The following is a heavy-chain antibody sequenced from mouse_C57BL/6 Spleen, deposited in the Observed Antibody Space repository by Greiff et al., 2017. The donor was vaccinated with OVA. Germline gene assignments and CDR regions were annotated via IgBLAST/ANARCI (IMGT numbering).Heavy chain of an antibody. CDR1: GYTFTDYY. CDR2: IGPGSGST. Sequence: QVQLKESGAELVKPGASVKISCKASGYTFTDYYINWVKQRPGQGLEWLGKIGPGSGSTYYNEKFKGKATLTADKSSSTAYMQLSSLTSEDSAVYFCARWDDYLWYFDVWGTGTTVTVSS. D-gene: IGHD2-4*01. CDR3: ARWDDYLWYFDV. J-gene: IGHJ1*03. V-gene: IGHV1-77*01.